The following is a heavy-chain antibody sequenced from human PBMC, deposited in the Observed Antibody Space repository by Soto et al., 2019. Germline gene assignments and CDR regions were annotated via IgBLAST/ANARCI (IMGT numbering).Heavy chain of an antibody. Sequence: PPDPLLPTATSSGGSISSSDDCWGWIRQSTGKGLEWIATIHYSGNTNYYNPSLKSRVTISGDSSKNQFSLKLSSVSAADTAVYYCVRRTPGTGYIWGQGTMVT. J-gene: IGHJ3*02. CDR1: GGSISSSDDC. CDR3: VRRTPGTGYI. CDR2: IHYSGNT. D-gene: IGHD2-8*02. V-gene: IGHV4-39*01.